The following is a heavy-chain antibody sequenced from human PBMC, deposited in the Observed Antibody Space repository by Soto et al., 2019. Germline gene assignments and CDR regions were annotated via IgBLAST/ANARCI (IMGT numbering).Heavy chain of an antibody. V-gene: IGHV4-30-4*01. D-gene: IGHD3-10*01. CDR2: IYYSGST. CDR1: GGSISSGDYY. Sequence: SETLSLTCTVSGGSISSGDYYWSWIRQPPGKGLEWIGYIYYSGSTYYNPSLKSRVTISVDTSKNQFSLKLSSVTAADTAVYYCALGRGSGSYHLPLDYWGQGTLVTVSS. J-gene: IGHJ4*02. CDR3: ALGRGSGSYHLPLDY.